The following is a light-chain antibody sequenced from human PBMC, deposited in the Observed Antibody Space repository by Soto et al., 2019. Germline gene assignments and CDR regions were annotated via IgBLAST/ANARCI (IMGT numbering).Light chain of an antibody. V-gene: IGKV3-15*01. CDR3: QDYNNWLST. J-gene: IGKJ1*01. CDR2: GAS. Sequence: ELVMTQSPATLSVSPGERATLSCRASQSVNSNLVWFQQNPGQAPRLLIYGASTRATGIPGRFSGSGFGTESTLTISGLQAEDCAVYYCQDYNNWLSTFGQGTKVESK. CDR1: QSVNSN.